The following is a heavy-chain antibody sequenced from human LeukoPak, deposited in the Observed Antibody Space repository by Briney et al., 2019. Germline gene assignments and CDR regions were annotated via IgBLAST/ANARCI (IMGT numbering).Heavy chain of an antibody. Sequence: PGGSLRLSCAASGFTFTSYEMSWVRQAPRKGLEWISYISSSGDTTYYADSVKGRFTIFRDNSKNSVYLQMSSLRAEDRATYYCARPDHWGRGTLVTVSS. CDR1: GFTFTSYE. CDR3: ARPDH. D-gene: IGHD1-14*01. V-gene: IGHV3-48*03. CDR2: ISSSGDTT. J-gene: IGHJ4*02.